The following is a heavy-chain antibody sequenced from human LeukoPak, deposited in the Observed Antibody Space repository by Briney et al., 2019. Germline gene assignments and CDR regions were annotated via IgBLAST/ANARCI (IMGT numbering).Heavy chain of an antibody. Sequence: SETLSLTCAVYGGSFSDYYWNWIRQPPGKGLEWIGEINHSGDTNYNPSLKSRVTISVDTSKSQFSLKLRSVTAADTPLHHCARGARRLHYYGSRGYALDIWGQGTMVTVSS. CDR2: INHSGDT. J-gene: IGHJ3*02. V-gene: IGHV4-34*01. CDR1: GGSFSDYY. CDR3: ARGARRLHYYGSRGYALDI. D-gene: IGHD3-10*01.